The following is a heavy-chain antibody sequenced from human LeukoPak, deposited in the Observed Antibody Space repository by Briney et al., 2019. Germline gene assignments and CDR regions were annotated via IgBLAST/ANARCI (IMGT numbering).Heavy chain of an antibody. V-gene: IGHV3-48*01. J-gene: IGHJ4*02. Sequence: GGSLRLSCATSGFTFTTFWMHWVRQAPGKGLEWLSYISSSSSTIYYADSVKGRFTISRDNAKNSLYLQMNSLRAEDTAVYYCARGDCSGGSCYLSLTTIDYWGQGTLVTVSS. CDR3: ARGDCSGGSCYLSLTTIDY. CDR1: GFTFTTFW. D-gene: IGHD2-15*01. CDR2: ISSSSSTI.